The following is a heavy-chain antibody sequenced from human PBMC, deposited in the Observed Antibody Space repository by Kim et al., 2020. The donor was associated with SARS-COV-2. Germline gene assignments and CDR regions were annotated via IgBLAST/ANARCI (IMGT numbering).Heavy chain of an antibody. CDR2: ISASNGNT. CDR1: GYTFTSYG. CDR3: ARDPGRGGGIAPKFDP. V-gene: IGHV1-18*04. D-gene: IGHD3-16*01. J-gene: IGHJ5*02. Sequence: ASVKVSCKASGYTFTSYGISWVRQAPGQGLEWMGWISASNGNTNYAQKLQGRVTMTTDTSTSTAYMELRSLRSDDTAVYYCARDPGRGGGIAPKFDPWGQGTLVTVSS.